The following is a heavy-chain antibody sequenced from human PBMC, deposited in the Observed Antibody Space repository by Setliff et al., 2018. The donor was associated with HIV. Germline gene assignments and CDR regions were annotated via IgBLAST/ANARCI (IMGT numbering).Heavy chain of an antibody. CDR1: GGSISSGDYY. CDR2: IYYSGST. J-gene: IGHJ1*01. V-gene: IGHV4-30-4*02. CDR3: ARAGYYGSTSYWEYFQH. D-gene: IGHD3-22*01. Sequence: PSETLSLTCTVSGGSISSGDYYWSWIRQPPGKGLEWIGYIYYSGSTYYNPSLKSRVTISVDTSKNQFPLKLSSVTAADTAVYYCARAGYYGSTSYWEYFQHWGQGILVTVSS.